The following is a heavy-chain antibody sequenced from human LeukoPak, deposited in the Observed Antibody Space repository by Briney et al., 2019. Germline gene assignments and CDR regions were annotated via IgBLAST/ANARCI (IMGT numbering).Heavy chain of an antibody. CDR1: GFTFSSYA. CDR3: ASTELAVAGSFDY. J-gene: IGHJ4*02. V-gene: IGHV3-66*01. Sequence: PGGSLRLSCAASGFTFSSYAMSWVRQAPGKGLEWVSVIYSGGSTYYADSVKGRFTISRDNSKNTLYLQMNSLRAEDTAVYYCASTELAVAGSFDYWGQGTLVTVSS. D-gene: IGHD6-19*01. CDR2: IYSGGST.